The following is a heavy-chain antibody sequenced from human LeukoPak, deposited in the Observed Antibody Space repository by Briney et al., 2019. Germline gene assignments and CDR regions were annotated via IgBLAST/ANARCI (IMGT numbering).Heavy chain of an antibody. D-gene: IGHD3-10*01. V-gene: IGHV3-23*01. J-gene: IGHJ4*02. CDR3: AKRGLYYGSGSYTS. CDR1: GFTFSSYA. Sequence: GGSLRLSCAASGFTFSSYAMSWVRQAPGKGLEWVSAISGSGGSTYYADSVKGRFTISRDNSKNTLYLRMNSLRAEDTAVYYCAKRGLYYGSGSYTSWGQGTLVTVSS. CDR2: ISGSGGST.